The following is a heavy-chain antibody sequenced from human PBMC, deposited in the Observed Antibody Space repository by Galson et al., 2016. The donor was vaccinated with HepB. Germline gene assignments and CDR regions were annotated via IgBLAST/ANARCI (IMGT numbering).Heavy chain of an antibody. CDR1: GFSFSDYA. D-gene: IGHD2-21*01. CDR2: ITPSGTTA. J-gene: IGHJ4*02. Sequence: SLRLSCAASGFSFSDYAMCWVRQAPGKGLEWVSSITPSGTTAFYADSVKGRFTFSRANAKNTLFLQMNSLRGDDTAIYYCAREFWWSFDSWGLGTLVTVSS. CDR3: AREFWWSFDS. V-gene: IGHV3-23*01.